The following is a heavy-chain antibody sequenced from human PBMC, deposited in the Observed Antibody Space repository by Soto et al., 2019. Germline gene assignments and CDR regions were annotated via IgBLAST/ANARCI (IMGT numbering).Heavy chain of an antibody. D-gene: IGHD3-22*01. J-gene: IGHJ4*01. CDR1: RFTLSDHY. CDR2: SRDKAQGYST. V-gene: IGHV3-72*01. CDR3: VRATFFSDSSAYTRCFNY. Sequence: AGSLRLSWAGTRFTLSDHYIDWVRPAPGKGLEWVGRSRDKAQGYSTAYAASVKGRFTTSRDESQNSVYLQMHSLKTEDTAVYYCVRATFFSDSSAYTRCFNYWVHGTLATASS.